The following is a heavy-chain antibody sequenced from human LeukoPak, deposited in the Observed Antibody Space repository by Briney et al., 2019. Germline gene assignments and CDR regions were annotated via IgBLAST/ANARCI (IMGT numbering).Heavy chain of an antibody. V-gene: IGHV3-11*01. CDR1: GFTFSDHY. CDR3: ARGHWGLDY. Sequence: NPGGSLRLSCAVSGFTFSDHYMTWIRQAPGKGLEYISYLSNRGSDIFYADSVKGRFSISRDNAKNSQYLQMNSLRVEDTAMYYCARGHWGLDYWGQGTLVTVSS. J-gene: IGHJ4*02. D-gene: IGHD7-27*01. CDR2: LSNRGSDI.